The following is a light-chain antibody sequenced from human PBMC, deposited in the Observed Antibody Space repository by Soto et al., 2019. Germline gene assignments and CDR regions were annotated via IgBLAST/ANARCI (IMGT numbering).Light chain of an antibody. CDR1: QSVRGTS. CDR3: QHYGSSPPIT. Sequence: DIGLTQSPGTLSLSPGERATLSCRASQSVRGTSLAWYQQKPGQAPRLLIYDASSRATGITDRFSGGGSGTDFTLTISRLERDDFAVYYCQHYGSSPPITFGQGTRLEIK. J-gene: IGKJ5*01. CDR2: DAS. V-gene: IGKV3-20*01.